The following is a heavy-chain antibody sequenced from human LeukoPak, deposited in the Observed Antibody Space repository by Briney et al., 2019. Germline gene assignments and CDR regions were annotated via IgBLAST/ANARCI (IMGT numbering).Heavy chain of an antibody. D-gene: IGHD2-15*01. J-gene: IGHJ2*01. Sequence: ASVRVSCKASGYTFTSCGISWVRQAPGQGLEWMGWISAYNGNTNYAQKLQGRVTMTRDTSTSTVYMELSSLRSEDTAVYYCARDYVVVSLGFDLWGRGTLVTVSS. CDR3: ARDYVVVSLGFDL. CDR2: ISAYNGNT. V-gene: IGHV1-18*01. CDR1: GYTFTSCG.